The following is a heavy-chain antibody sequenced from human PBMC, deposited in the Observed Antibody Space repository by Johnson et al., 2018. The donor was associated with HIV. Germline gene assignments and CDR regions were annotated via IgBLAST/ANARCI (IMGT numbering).Heavy chain of an antibody. J-gene: IGHJ3*02. D-gene: IGHD3-16*01. V-gene: IGHV3-66*02. CDR3: ARDGGSKGKGAFDM. Sequence: VQLVESGGGVVRPGESLRLSCAGSGFTFDEYGMSWVRQVAGKGLEWVSIIYTGGTTYYADSVKGRFTISRDNSKNTVYLQMNSLRAEDTAVYYCARDGGSKGKGAFDMWGQGTMVTVSS. CDR2: IYTGGTT. CDR1: GFTFDEYG.